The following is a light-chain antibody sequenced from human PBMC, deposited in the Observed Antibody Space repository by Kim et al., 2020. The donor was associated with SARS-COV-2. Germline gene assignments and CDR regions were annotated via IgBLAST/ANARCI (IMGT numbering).Light chain of an antibody. J-gene: IGLJ3*02. Sequence: ASGQTGRSTSGGNDIGSRSVHGYQEKPGQAPVLVIYYDSDRPSGIPERFSGSNSGNTATLTISRVEAGDEADYYCQVWDSSSDLWVFGGGTQLTVL. CDR1: DIGSRS. CDR3: QVWDSSSDLWV. V-gene: IGLV3-21*04. CDR2: YDS.